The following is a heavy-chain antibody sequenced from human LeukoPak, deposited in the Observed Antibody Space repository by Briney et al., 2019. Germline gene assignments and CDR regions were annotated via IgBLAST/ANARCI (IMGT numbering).Heavy chain of an antibody. CDR3: AKLDIVVVPAAMLDY. Sequence: GGSLRLSCAASGFTFSSYAMSWVRQAPGKGLEWVSAISGSGGSTYYADPVKGRFTTSRDNSKNTLYLQMNSLRAEDTAVYYCAKLDIVVVPAAMLDYWGQGTLVTVSS. CDR1: GFTFSSYA. D-gene: IGHD2-2*03. CDR2: ISGSGGST. J-gene: IGHJ4*02. V-gene: IGHV3-23*01.